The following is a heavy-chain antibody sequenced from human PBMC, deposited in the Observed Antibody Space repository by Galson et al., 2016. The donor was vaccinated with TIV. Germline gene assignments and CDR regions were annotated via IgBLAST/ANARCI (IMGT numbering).Heavy chain of an antibody. J-gene: IGHJ4*02. CDR1: GYFFNSYG. V-gene: IGHV1-18*01. CDR2: VSGYNGNA. CDR3: VRKAGSGWYDY. D-gene: IGHD6-19*01. Sequence: SVKVSCKASGYFFNSYGLTWLRQAPGQGLEWMGLVSGYNGNANYAQKFQGRVTTTTDTSTSTSYLELRNLRSVDTAIYFCVRKAGSGWYDYWGQGTLVTVSS.